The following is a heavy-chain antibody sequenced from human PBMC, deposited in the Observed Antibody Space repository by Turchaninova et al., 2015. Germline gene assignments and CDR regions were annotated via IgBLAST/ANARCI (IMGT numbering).Heavy chain of an antibody. CDR1: GFTFSSYE. D-gene: IGHD3-3*01. Sequence: EVQLVESGGGLVQPGGSLRLSCAASGFTFSSYEMNWFRQAPGQGLEWVSYISSSVRTIYYADSVKGRFTISRDNAKNSLYLQMNSLRAEDTAVYYCARALLRPADYWGQGTLVTVSS. J-gene: IGHJ4*02. CDR2: ISSSVRTI. V-gene: IGHV3-48*03. CDR3: ARALLRPADY.